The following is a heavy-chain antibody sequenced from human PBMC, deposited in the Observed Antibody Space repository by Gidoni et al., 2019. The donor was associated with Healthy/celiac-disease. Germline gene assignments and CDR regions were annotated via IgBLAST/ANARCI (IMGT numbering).Heavy chain of an antibody. J-gene: IGHJ5*02. D-gene: IGHD5-18*01. CDR3: ARDRDGYSYADT. Sequence: QVQLQESGPGLVKPSQTMSLTCTVSGGSITSGGYYWTWVRQCPGKGLEWIGSIHHSGNTYYNPSLKSRVTISIDTSGNHFSMELTSVTAADTAVYYCARDRDGYSYADTWGQGTLVTVSS. CDR1: GGSITSGGYY. V-gene: IGHV4-31*03. CDR2: IHHSGNT.